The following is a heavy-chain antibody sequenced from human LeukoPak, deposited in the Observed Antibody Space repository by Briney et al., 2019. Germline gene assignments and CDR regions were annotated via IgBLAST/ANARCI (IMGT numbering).Heavy chain of an antibody. CDR2: ISYDGSNK. J-gene: IGHJ4*02. Sequence: GGSLRLSCAASGFTFSSYAMHWVRQAPGKGLEWVAVISYDGSNKYYADSVKGRFTISRDNSKNTLYLQMNSLRAEDTAVYYCARDSVVRYCSSTSCPSDYWGQGTLVTVSS. D-gene: IGHD2-2*01. CDR3: ARDSVVRYCSSTSCPSDY. V-gene: IGHV3-30-3*01. CDR1: GFTFSSYA.